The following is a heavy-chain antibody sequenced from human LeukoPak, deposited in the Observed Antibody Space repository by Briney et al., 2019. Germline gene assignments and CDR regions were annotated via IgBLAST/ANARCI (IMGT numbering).Heavy chain of an antibody. V-gene: IGHV1-18*01. CDR1: GYTFTSYG. CDR3: ARDKADYYDSSGGHAFDI. D-gene: IGHD3-22*01. J-gene: IGHJ3*02. CDR2: ISAYNGNT. Sequence: GASVKVSCKASGYTFTSYGISWVRQAPGQGLEWMGWISAYNGNTNYAQKLQGRVTMTTDTSTSTAYMELRSLRSDDTAVYYCARDKADYYDSSGGHAFDIWGQGTMVTVSS.